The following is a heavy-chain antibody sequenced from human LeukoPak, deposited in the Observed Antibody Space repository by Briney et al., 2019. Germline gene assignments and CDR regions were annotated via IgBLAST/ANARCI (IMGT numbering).Heavy chain of an antibody. Sequence: SVKVSCKASGGTFSSYAISRVRQAPGQGLEWMGGIIPIFGTANYAQKSQGRVTITTDESTSTAYMELSSLRSEDTAVYYCARGTRFLEWLPEDWFDPWGQGTLVTVSS. CDR2: IIPIFGTA. J-gene: IGHJ5*02. CDR1: GGTFSSYA. V-gene: IGHV1-69*05. D-gene: IGHD3-3*01. CDR3: ARGTRFLEWLPEDWFDP.